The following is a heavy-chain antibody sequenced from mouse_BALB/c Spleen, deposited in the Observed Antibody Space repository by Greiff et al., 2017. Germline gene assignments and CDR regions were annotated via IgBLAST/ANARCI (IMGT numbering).Heavy chain of an antibody. CDR2: ISTYYGDA. CDR1: GYTFTDYA. V-gene: IGHV1S137*01. Sequence: VQLQQSGAELVRPGVSVKISCKGSGYTFTDYAMHWVKQSHAKSLEWIGVISTYYGDASYNQKFKGKATMTVDKSSSTAYMELARLTSEDSAIYYCARDGGYYAMDYWGQGTSVTVSS. D-gene: IGHD1-2*01. J-gene: IGHJ4*01. CDR3: ARDGGYYAMDY.